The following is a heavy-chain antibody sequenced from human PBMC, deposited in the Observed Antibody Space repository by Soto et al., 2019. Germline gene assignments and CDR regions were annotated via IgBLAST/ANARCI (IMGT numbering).Heavy chain of an antibody. V-gene: IGHV4-4*02. Sequence: PSETLSLTCAVSGGSISSSNWWSWVRQPPGKGLEWIGEIYHSGSTNYNPSLKSRVTISVDKSKNQFSLKLSSVTAADTAVYYCASSWFGELLYYYYGMDVWGQGTTVTAP. J-gene: IGHJ6*02. CDR2: IYHSGST. CDR3: ASSWFGELLYYYYGMDV. CDR1: GGSISSSNW. D-gene: IGHD3-10*01.